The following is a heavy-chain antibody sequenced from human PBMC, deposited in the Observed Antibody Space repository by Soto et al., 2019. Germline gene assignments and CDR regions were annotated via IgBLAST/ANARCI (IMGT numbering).Heavy chain of an antibody. V-gene: IGHV1-8*01. CDR3: ARIPHYYYHMDV. J-gene: IGHJ6*03. CDR2: MNPNSGNT. Sequence: ASVKVSCKASGYTFTSYDINWVRQATGQGLEWMGWMNPNSGNTGYAQKFQGRVTMTRNTSISTAYMELSSLRSEDTAVYYCARIPHYYYHMDVWGKATTVTVSS. CDR1: GYTFTSYD.